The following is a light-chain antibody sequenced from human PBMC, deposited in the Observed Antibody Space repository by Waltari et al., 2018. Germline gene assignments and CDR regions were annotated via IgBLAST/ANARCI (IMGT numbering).Light chain of an antibody. V-gene: IGKV3-20*01. CDR1: QSVSTT. Sequence: EIVLTQSPGTLSLSPGERATLSCRASQSVSTTLALYQQKPGQAPRLLIYGASTRATGIPERFSGGGSGTDFSLTISRLEPEDFAVYYCQHYVRLPVTFGQGTKVEIK. J-gene: IGKJ1*01. CDR3: QHYVRLPVT. CDR2: GAS.